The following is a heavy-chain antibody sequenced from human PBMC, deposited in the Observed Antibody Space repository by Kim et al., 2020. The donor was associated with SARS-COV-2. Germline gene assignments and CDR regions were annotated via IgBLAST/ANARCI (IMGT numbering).Heavy chain of an antibody. V-gene: IGHV4-34*01. J-gene: IGHJ4*02. CDR2: INHSGST. CDR1: GGSFSGYY. Sequence: SETLSLTCAVYGGSFSGYYWSWIRQPPGKGLEWIGEINHSGSTNYNPSLKSRVTISVDTSKNQFSLKLSSVTAADTAVYYCARGSHIAVAGEDFDYWGQGTLVTVSS. D-gene: IGHD6-19*01. CDR3: ARGSHIAVAGEDFDY.